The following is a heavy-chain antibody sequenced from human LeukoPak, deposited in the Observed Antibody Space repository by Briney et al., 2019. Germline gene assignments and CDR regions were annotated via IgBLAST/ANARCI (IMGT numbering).Heavy chain of an antibody. J-gene: IGHJ6*02. Sequence: GGSLRLSCAASGFTVSSNYMSWVRQAPGKGLEWVSVIYSGGSTYYADSVKGRFTISRDNSKNTLYLQMNSLRAEDTAVYYCARLDTGYYGMDVWGQGTTVTVSS. D-gene: IGHD3-9*01. CDR3: ARLDTGYYGMDV. V-gene: IGHV3-53*01. CDR2: IYSGGST. CDR1: GFTVSSNY.